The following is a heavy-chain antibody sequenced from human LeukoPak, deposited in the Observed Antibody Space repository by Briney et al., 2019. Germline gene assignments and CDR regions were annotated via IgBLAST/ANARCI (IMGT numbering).Heavy chain of an antibody. CDR3: ARGDQGIAARLGAFDI. J-gene: IGHJ3*02. CDR2: IYYSGST. CDR1: GCSISSSSYY. V-gene: IGHV4-39*01. Sequence: SETLSLTCTVSGCSISSSSYYWGWIRQPPGKGLEWFGSIYYSGSTFYNPSLKSRVTISVDTSKNQFSLKLNSVTAADTAVYYCARGDQGIAARLGAFDIWGQGTMVTVSS. D-gene: IGHD6-6*01.